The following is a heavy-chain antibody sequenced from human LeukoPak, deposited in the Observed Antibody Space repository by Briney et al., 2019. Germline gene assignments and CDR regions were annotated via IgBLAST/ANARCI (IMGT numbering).Heavy chain of an antibody. CDR3: ARGERSLVVAQFEL. V-gene: IGHV4-34*01. D-gene: IGHD2-15*01. J-gene: IGHJ2*01. CDR1: GGSVSVYY. CDR2: INHSGST. Sequence: SETLSLTCGVYGGSVSVYYWSWVRQPPGKGLEWIGEINHSGSTNYNPSLKSRVTISVDTSKNQFSLKLGSVTAADTAVYYVARGERSLVVAQFELCVRGTLVTVSS.